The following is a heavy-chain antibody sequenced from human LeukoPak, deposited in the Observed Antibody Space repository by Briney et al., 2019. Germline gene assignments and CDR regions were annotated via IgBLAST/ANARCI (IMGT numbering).Heavy chain of an antibody. Sequence: GESLKISCKGSGYSFTSYWIGWVRQMPGKGLEWMGIIYPGDSDTRCSPSFQGQVTISADKSISTAYLQWSSLKASDTAMYYCARRQRGDDYNPGADAFDIWGQGQWSPSLQ. J-gene: IGHJ3*02. V-gene: IGHV5-51*01. CDR2: IYPGDSDT. CDR1: GYSFTSYW. D-gene: IGHD5-24*01. CDR3: ARRQRGDDYNPGADAFDI.